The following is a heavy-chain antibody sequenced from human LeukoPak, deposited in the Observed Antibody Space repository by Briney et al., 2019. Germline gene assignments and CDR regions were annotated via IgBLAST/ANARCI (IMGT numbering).Heavy chain of an antibody. D-gene: IGHD6-19*01. V-gene: IGHV1-2*02. CDR1: GYTFTSYG. CDR3: ARDSSSGWSDY. J-gene: IGHJ4*02. CDR2: INPNSGGT. Sequence: ASVKVSCKASGYTFTSYGISWVRQAPGQGLEWMGWINPNSGGTNYAQKFQGRVTMTRDTSISTAYMELSRLRSDDTAVYYCARDSSSGWSDYWGQGTLVTVSS.